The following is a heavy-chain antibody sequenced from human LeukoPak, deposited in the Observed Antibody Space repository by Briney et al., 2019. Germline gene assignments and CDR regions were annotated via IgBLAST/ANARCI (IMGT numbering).Heavy chain of an antibody. CDR2: IYHSGST. J-gene: IGHJ6*03. CDR3: ASQHPYYYMDV. Sequence: PSETLSLTCTVSGYSISSGYYWGWIRQPPGKELEWIGSIYHSGSTYYNPSLKSRVTISVDTSKNQFSLKLSSVTAADTAVYYCASQHPYYYMDVWGKGTTVTVSS. V-gene: IGHV4-38-2*02. CDR1: GYSISSGYY.